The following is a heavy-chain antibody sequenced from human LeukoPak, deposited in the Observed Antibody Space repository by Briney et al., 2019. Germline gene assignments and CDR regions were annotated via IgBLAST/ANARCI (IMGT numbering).Heavy chain of an antibody. CDR3: ARESDSSGWYDS. D-gene: IGHD3-22*01. CDR2: ISGDGGST. J-gene: IGHJ5*01. Sequence: GGSLRLSCAAPGFSLSDYAIHWVRQAPGKGLEWVSLISGDGGSTFYADSVKGRFTISRDNSKNSLYLQMSSLRSEDTALYYCARESDSSGWYDSWGQGTLVTVSS. CDR1: GFSLSDYA. V-gene: IGHV3-43*02.